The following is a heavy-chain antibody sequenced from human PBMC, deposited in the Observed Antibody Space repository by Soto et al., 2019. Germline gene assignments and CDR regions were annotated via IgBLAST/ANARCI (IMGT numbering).Heavy chain of an antibody. J-gene: IGHJ5*02. V-gene: IGHV4-39*01. CDR1: NGSISSAIYY. CDR2: IFHSGST. CDR3: AGRSSLASVQVYFGEISNYNWFDP. Sequence: PSETLSLTCTVSNGSISSAIYYWGWIRQPPGKGLEWIGSIFHSGSTYYNPSFQVRVTISVDTSKNQFSLKLSSVTAADTAVYFCAGRSSLASVQVYFGEISNYNWFDPWGQGTLVTVSS. D-gene: IGHD3-10*01.